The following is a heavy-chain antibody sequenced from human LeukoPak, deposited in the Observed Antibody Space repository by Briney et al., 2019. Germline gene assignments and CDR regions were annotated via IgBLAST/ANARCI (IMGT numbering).Heavy chain of an antibody. CDR2: TYYSGST. Sequence: SETLSLTCTVSGGSISSSSYYWGWIRQPPGKGLEWIGSTYYSGSTYYNPSLKSRVTISVDTSKNQFSLTLSSVTAADTAVYYCARNFAYCTNGVCYLYYFDYWGQGTLVTVSS. V-gene: IGHV4-39*01. J-gene: IGHJ4*02. CDR3: ARNFAYCTNGVCYLYYFDY. D-gene: IGHD2-8*01. CDR1: GGSISSSSYY.